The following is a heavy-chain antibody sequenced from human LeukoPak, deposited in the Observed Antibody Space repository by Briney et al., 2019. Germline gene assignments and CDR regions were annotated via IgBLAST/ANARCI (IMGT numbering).Heavy chain of an antibody. CDR2: IYYSGST. J-gene: IGHJ6*03. CDR3: ARGVSYYDFWSPYYYYMDV. D-gene: IGHD3-3*01. Sequence: SQTLSLTCTVSGGSISSGGYYWSWIRQHPGKGLEWIGYIYYSGSTNYNPSLKSRVTISVDTSKNQFSLKLSSVTAADTAVYYCARGVSYYDFWSPYYYYMDVWGKGTTVTVSS. V-gene: IGHV4-31*03. CDR1: GGSISSGGYY.